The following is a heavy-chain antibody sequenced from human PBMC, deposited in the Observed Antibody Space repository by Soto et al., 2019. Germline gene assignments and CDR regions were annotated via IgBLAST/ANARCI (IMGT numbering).Heavy chain of an antibody. J-gene: IGHJ6*02. CDR3: ARVSTVTNYYYNYGMEV. Sequence: EVQLVESGGGLVQPGGSLRLSCAASGFTFSSYWMSWVRQAPGKGLEWVANIKQDGSEKYYVDSVKGRFTISRDNAKNSPYLQMNSLRAEDTVVYYCARVSTVTNYYYNYGMEVCGQGTTVTVSS. D-gene: IGHD4-17*01. CDR2: IKQDGSEK. V-gene: IGHV3-7*03. CDR1: GFTFSSYW.